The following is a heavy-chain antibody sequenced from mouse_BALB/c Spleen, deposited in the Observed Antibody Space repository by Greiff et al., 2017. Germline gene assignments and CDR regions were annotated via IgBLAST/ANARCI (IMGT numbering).Heavy chain of an antibody. CDR1: GFSLTCYA. CDR3: ASPYGNYPLEL. Sequence: QVQLQQSGPGLVPPSLSLSITCKVSGFSLTCYAVHWVRQSPAKGLEWLGVIWSGGSTDYNAAFISRLSISKDNSKGQVFFKVNSLQSSDTAIYYCASPYGNYPLELRGQGTTLTVSS. CDR2: IWSGGST. D-gene: IGHD2-1*01. V-gene: IGHV2-2*03. J-gene: IGHJ2*01.